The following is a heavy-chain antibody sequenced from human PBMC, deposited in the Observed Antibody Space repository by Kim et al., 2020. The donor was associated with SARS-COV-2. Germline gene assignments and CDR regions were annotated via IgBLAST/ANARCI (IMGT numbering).Heavy chain of an antibody. D-gene: IGHD3-9*01. CDR1: GFTFSSYG. V-gene: IGHV3-33*01. CDR2: IWYDGSNK. J-gene: IGHJ4*02. Sequence: GGSLRLSCAASGFTFSSYGMHWVRQAPGKGLEWVAVIWYDGSNKYYADSVKGRFTISRDNSKNTLYLQMNSLRAEDTAVYYCARDTGEVRYFDWLLENWGQGTLVTVSS. CDR3: ARDTGEVRYFDWLLEN.